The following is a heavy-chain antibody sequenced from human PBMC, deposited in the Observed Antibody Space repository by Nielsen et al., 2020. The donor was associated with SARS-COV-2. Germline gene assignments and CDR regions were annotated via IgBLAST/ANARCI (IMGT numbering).Heavy chain of an antibody. V-gene: IGHV3-33*01. D-gene: IGHD6-25*01. CDR3: TRAPYSSGDFDF. Sequence: GESLKISCAASGFTFGSYGMHWVRQAPGKGLEWLAVIWYDGSEIYYADSVNGRFTISRDTSKNTLYLQMNSLRVEDTAVYYCTRAPYSSGDFDFWGPGTLVTVSS. CDR1: GFTFGSYG. CDR2: IWYDGSEI. J-gene: IGHJ4*02.